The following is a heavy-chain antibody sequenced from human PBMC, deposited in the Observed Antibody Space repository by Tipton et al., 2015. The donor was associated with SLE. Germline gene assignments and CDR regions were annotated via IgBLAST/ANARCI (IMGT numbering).Heavy chain of an antibody. CDR1: GFTFSTYS. CDR3: AKGKTTTWWDTALDV. D-gene: IGHD1-26*01. J-gene: IGHJ6*02. Sequence: GSLRLSCAASGFTFSTYSMNWVRQAPGKGLEWVSSITSTSGNNYYADSVKGRFTISRDNAKNSLYLQMSSLRSEDTAFYYRAKGKTTTWWDTALDVWGQGTTVTVSS. CDR2: ITSTSGNN. V-gene: IGHV3-21*04.